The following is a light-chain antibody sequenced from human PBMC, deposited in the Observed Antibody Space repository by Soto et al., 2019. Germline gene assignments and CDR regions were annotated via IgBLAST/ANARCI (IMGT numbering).Light chain of an antibody. CDR2: SNN. CDR1: SSNIGSNT. J-gene: IGLJ2*01. Sequence: QSVLTQPHSASGTPGQRVTISCSGSSSNIGSNTVNWYQHLPGTAPKLLINSNNQRPSGVPDRFSGSKSGTSASLAISGLQSEDEADYYCAAWDDSLNGVVFGGGTKLTVL. V-gene: IGLV1-44*01. CDR3: AAWDDSLNGVV.